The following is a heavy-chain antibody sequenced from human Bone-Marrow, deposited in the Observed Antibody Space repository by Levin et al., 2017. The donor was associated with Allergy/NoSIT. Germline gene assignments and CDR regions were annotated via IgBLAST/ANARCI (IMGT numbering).Heavy chain of an antibody. D-gene: IGHD2-8*02. J-gene: IGHJ3*01. Sequence: GGSLRLSCAASGSTFSGSVVHWVRQASGKGLEWVGRIRSKPNSYATAYAASVKGRFTISRDDSQNTAYLQMNSLKTEDTAVYYCSVVRAGDCSGGVCYALDFWGQGTMVTVSS. CDR1: GSTFSGSV. CDR3: SVVRAGDCSGGVCYALDF. V-gene: IGHV3-73*01. CDR2: IRSKPNSYAT.